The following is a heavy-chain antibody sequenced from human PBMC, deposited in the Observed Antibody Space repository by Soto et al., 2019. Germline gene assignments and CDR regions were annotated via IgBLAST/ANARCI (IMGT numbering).Heavy chain of an antibody. CDR3: ASYYYDSSGYGEYFQH. J-gene: IGHJ1*01. V-gene: IGHV3-21*01. D-gene: IGHD3-22*01. Sequence: PGGSLRLSCAASGFTFSSYSMNWVRQAPGKGLEWVSSISSSSSYIYYADSVKGRFTISRDNAKNSLYLQTNSLRAEDTAVYYCASYYYDSSGYGEYFQHWGQGTLVTVSS. CDR2: ISSSSSYI. CDR1: GFTFSSYS.